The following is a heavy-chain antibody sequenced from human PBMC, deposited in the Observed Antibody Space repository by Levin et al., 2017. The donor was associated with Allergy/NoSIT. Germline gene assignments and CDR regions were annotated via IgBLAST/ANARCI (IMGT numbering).Heavy chain of an antibody. V-gene: IGHV3-33*01. CDR3: ARGPPGNWNYLDY. CDR1: GFTFSDYG. D-gene: IGHD1-20*01. CDR2: VWYDGSNK. J-gene: IGHJ4*02. Sequence: GESLKISCAASGFTFSDYGMHWVRQAPGKGLEWVAVVWYDGSNKYYADSVKGRFTISRDNSKNTLHLQMNSLRGDDTAVYYCARGPPGNWNYLDYWGQGTLVTVSS.